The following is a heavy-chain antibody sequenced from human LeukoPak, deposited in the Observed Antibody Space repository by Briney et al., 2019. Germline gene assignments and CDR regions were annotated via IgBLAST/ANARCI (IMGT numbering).Heavy chain of an antibody. CDR3: ARGSGYDFDY. Sequence: SETLSLTCAVYGGPFSGYDWSWIRQPPGKGLEWIGEINHSGSTNNNPSLKSRVTISVDTSKNQFSLKLSSVTAADTAVYYCARGSGYDFDYWGQGTLVTVSS. J-gene: IGHJ4*02. D-gene: IGHD5-12*01. CDR2: INHSGST. CDR1: GGPFSGYD. V-gene: IGHV4-34*01.